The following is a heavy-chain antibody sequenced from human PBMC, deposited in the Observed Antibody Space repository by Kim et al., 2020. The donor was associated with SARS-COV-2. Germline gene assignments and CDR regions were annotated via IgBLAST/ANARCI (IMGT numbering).Heavy chain of an antibody. Sequence: GGSLRLSCEMSGFKFERFAVHWVRQPPGKGLEWVSGLSLDSDRIGYADSVKGRFTVSRDKAKDTLYLQMDSLRIEDTAFYYCTRDLVPGGADYWCQGTLVTVSS. CDR2: LSLDSDRI. D-gene: IGHD6-6*01. V-gene: IGHV3-9*01. CDR1: GFKFERFA. CDR3: TRDLVPGGADY. J-gene: IGHJ4*02.